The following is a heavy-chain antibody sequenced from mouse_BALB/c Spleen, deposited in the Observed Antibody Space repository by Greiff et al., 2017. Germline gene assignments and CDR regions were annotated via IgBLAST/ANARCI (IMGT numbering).Heavy chain of an antibody. Sequence: VQLQQSGPQLVRPGASVKISCKASGYSFTSYWMHWVKQRPGQGLEWIGMIDPSDSETRLNQKFKDKATLTVDKSSSTAYMQLSSPTSEDSAVYYCAKGLLRMDYWGQGTSVTVSS. CDR1: GYSFTSYW. CDR3: AKGLLRMDY. CDR2: IDPSDSET. D-gene: IGHD2-3*01. V-gene: IGHV1-74*01. J-gene: IGHJ4*01.